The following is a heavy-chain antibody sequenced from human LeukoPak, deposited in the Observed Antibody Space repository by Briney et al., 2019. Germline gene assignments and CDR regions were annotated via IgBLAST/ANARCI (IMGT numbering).Heavy chain of an antibody. Sequence: SEPLSLTCTVSGGSISSSGYYWGWIRQPPGKGLEWIGSICYSGSTYYNPSLRSRVTISVHTSKNQFSLKLSSVTAADTAVYYCERDLITVNTIFGVVISPPDDYWGQGTLVTVSS. CDR1: GGSISSSGYY. CDR3: ERDLITVNTIFGVVISPPDDY. J-gene: IGHJ4*02. V-gene: IGHV4-39*07. D-gene: IGHD3-3*01. CDR2: ICYSGST.